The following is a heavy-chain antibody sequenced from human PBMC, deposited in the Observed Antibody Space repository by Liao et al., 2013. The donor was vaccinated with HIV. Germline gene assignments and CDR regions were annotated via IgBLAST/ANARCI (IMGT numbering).Heavy chain of an antibody. CDR1: GGSINSNY. CDR3: ARGVSDDDSRDYFNY. J-gene: IGHJ4*02. CDR2: IYFSGNT. V-gene: IGHV4-4*07. D-gene: IGHD3-22*01. Sequence: QVQLQESGPGLVKPSETLSLTCTVSGGSINSNYWSWIRRPAGKGLEWIGRIYFSGNTDYSPSLKSRVTISLDTSKSQFSLNLNSVTAADTAVYYCARGVSDDDSRDYFNYWGQGILVTVSS.